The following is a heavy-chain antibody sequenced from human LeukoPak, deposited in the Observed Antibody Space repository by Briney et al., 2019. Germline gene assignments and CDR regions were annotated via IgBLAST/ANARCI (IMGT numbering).Heavy chain of an antibody. CDR2: ISSSSSYI. CDR3: ARGTQNRYCSGGSCYSAGY. Sequence: GGSLKLSCAASGFTFSSCGVNWVRQAPGKGLEWVSSISSSSSYIYYADSVKGRFTISRDNAKNSLYLQMNSLRAEDTAVYYCARGTQNRYCSGGSCYSAGYWGQGTLVTVSS. J-gene: IGHJ4*02. V-gene: IGHV3-21*01. CDR1: GFTFSSCG. D-gene: IGHD2-15*01.